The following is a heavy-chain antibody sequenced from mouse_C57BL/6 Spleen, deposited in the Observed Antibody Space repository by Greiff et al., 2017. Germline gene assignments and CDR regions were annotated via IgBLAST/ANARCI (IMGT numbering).Heavy chain of an antibody. J-gene: IGHJ4*01. V-gene: IGHV2-2*01. Sequence: VQLQESGPGLVQPSQSLSITCTVSGFSLTSYGVHWVRQSPGKGLEWLGVIWSGGSTDYNAAFISRLSISKDNSKSKVFFKMNSLQADDTAIYYCASSYRDYAMDYWGQGTSVTVSS. D-gene: IGHD1-2*01. CDR1: GFSLTSYG. CDR3: ASSYRDYAMDY. CDR2: IWSGGST.